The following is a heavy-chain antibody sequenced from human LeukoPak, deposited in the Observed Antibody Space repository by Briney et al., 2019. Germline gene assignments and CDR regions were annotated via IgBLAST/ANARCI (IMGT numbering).Heavy chain of an antibody. CDR2: ISAYNGNT. CDR3: AREVTNYYDSSGYYYGRHYFDY. Sequence: ASVKVSCKASGYTFTSYGISWVRQAPGQGLEWMGWISAYNGNTNYAQKLQGRVTMTTDTSTSTAYMELRSLRSDDTAVYYCAREVTNYYDSSGYYYGRHYFDYWGRGTLVTVSS. J-gene: IGHJ4*02. D-gene: IGHD3-22*01. CDR1: GYTFTSYG. V-gene: IGHV1-18*01.